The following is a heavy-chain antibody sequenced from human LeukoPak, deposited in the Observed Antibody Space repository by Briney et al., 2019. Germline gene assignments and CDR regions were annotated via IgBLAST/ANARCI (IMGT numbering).Heavy chain of an antibody. V-gene: IGHV3-21*01. J-gene: IGHJ4*02. CDR3: ARDRRSRQQWLAGTFDY. CDR2: ISTSSSYI. Sequence: GGSLRLSCAASGFTFSSYNMNWVRQAPGKGLEWVSSISTSSSYIYYADSVKGRFTISRDNSKNTLYLQMNSLRAEDTAVYYCARDRRSRQQWLAGTFDYWGQGTLVTVSS. CDR1: GFTFSSYN. D-gene: IGHD6-19*01.